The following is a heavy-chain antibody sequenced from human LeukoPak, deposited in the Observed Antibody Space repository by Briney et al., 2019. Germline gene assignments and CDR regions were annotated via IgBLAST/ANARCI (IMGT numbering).Heavy chain of an antibody. CDR2: ITTGGDTT. Sequence: PGGSLRLSCAASGFTFISYAMAWVRQAPGKGLEWVSAITTGGDTTYYADSVKGRFTISRDNSKNTLYLQMNSLRAEDAAIYYCAKDNGDYGAYFYYYMDVWGKGTTVTVSS. J-gene: IGHJ6*03. CDR1: GFTFISYA. D-gene: IGHD4-17*01. CDR3: AKDNGDYGAYFYYYMDV. V-gene: IGHV3-23*01.